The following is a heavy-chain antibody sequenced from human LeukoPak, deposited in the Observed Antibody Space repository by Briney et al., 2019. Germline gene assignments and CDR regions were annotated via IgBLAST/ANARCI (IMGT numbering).Heavy chain of an antibody. CDR3: ARRFYYGSGESKFYYYYYHGMDV. CDR2: INHSGST. Sequence: SETLSLTCAVYGGSFSGYYWSWIRQPPGKGLEWIGEINHSGSTNYNPSLKSRVTISVDTSKNQFSLKLSSVTAADTAVYYCARRFYYGSGESKFYYYYYHGMDVWGQGTTVTVSS. D-gene: IGHD3-10*01. V-gene: IGHV4-34*01. J-gene: IGHJ6*02. CDR1: GGSFSGYY.